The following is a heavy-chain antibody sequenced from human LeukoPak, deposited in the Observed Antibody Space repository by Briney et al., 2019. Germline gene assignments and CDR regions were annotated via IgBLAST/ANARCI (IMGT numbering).Heavy chain of an antibody. Sequence: SGTLSLTCTVSGGSISSNNWWSWVRLPPGKGLEWIGEIYHSGNTNYNPSLKSRVTISGDKSKNQFSLRLSSVTAADTAVYYCARLVRSGYFTWGQGTLVTVSS. D-gene: IGHD5-12*01. CDR2: IYHSGNT. J-gene: IGHJ5*02. CDR3: ARLVRSGYFT. CDR1: GGSISSNNW. V-gene: IGHV4-4*02.